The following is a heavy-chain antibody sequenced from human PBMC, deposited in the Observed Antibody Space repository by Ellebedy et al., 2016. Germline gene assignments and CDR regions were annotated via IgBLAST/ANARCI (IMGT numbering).Heavy chain of an antibody. CDR1: GYTFTSYG. J-gene: IGHJ4*02. CDR2: ISAYNGNT. V-gene: IGHV1-18*01. D-gene: IGHD3-9*01. Sequence: ASVKVSCXASGYTFTSYGISWVRQAPGQGLEWMGWISAYNGNTNYAQKLQGRVTMTTDTSTSTAYMELRSLRSDDTAVYYCARSEYYDILAAIGGFHYWGQGTLVTVSS. CDR3: ARSEYYDILAAIGGFHY.